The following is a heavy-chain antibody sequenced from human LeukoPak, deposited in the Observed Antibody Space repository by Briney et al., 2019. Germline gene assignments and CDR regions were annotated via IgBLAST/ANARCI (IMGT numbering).Heavy chain of an antibody. CDR3: ARKTRLNCSGGSCYQPYYYYYYMDV. D-gene: IGHD2-15*01. CDR2: IYYSGST. Sequence: PGGSLRLSCAASGFTFSSYAMSWVRQPPGKGLEWIGSIYYSGSTYYNPSLKSRVTISVDTSKNQFSLKLSSVTAADTAVYYCARKTRLNCSGGSCYQPYYYYYYMDVWGKGTTVTISS. V-gene: IGHV4-38-2*01. CDR1: GFTFSSYA. J-gene: IGHJ6*03.